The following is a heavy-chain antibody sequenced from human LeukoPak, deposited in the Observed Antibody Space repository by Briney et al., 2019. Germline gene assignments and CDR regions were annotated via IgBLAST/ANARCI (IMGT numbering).Heavy chain of an antibody. Sequence: GGSLRLSCAASGFTFDDYGMSWVRQAPEKGLEWVSNINWNGGSTGYADSVRGRFTISRDNAKNSLYLQMNSLRAEDTALYYCARASSLSQWAFDIWGQGAMVTVSS. V-gene: IGHV3-20*04. CDR2: INWNGGST. CDR3: ARASSLSQWAFDI. CDR1: GFTFDDYG. D-gene: IGHD1-26*01. J-gene: IGHJ3*02.